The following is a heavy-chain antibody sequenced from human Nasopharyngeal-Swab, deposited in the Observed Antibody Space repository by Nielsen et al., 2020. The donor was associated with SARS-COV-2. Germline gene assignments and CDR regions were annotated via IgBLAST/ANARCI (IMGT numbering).Heavy chain of an antibody. D-gene: IGHD2-21*01. CDR2: INPDTGAT. J-gene: IGHJ6*02. Sequence: ASVKVSCKASGYSFTGYYLHWVRQAPGQGLEWMGWINPDTGATKYAEKFQGRVTMTSDMALSKAYMEMSRLRSDDAAVYYCARVWRDYYGLDVWGQGTTVTVSS. V-gene: IGHV1-2*02. CDR1: GYSFTGYY. CDR3: ARVWRDYYGLDV.